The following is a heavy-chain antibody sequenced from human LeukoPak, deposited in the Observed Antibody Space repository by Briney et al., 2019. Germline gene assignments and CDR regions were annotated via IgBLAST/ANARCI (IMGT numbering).Heavy chain of an antibody. CDR3: ARDQDSSGSVRVYWFDP. CDR1: GYTFTSYG. V-gene: IGHV1-18*01. CDR2: ISAYNGNT. Sequence: ASVKVSCKASGYTFTSYGISWVRQAPGQGLEWMGWISAYNGNTNYAQKLQGRVTMTTDTSTSTAYMELRSLRSDDTAVYYCARDQDSSGSVRVYWFDPWGQGTLVTVSS. J-gene: IGHJ5*02. D-gene: IGHD3-22*01.